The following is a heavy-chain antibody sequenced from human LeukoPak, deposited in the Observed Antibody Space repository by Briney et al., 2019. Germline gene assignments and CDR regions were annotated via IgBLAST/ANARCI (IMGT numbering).Heavy chain of an antibody. D-gene: IGHD6-13*01. CDR3: ARDRVYVPLAYSSSWHAFDI. J-gene: IGHJ3*02. CDR2: IYTSGST. Sequence: SETLSLTCTVSGGSITSYYWSCIRQPAGKGLEWIGRIYTSGSTNYNPSLKSRVTMSVDTSKNQFSLKLSSVTAADTAVYYCARDRVYVPLAYSSSWHAFDIWGQGTMVTVSS. V-gene: IGHV4-4*07. CDR1: GGSITSYY.